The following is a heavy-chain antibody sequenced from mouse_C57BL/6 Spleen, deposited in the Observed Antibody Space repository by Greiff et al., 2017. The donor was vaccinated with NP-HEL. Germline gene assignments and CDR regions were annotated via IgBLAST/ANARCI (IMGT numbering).Heavy chain of an antibody. CDR1: GYTFTSYW. J-gene: IGHJ4*01. CDR3: ASSSIHAMDY. V-gene: IGHV1-52*01. D-gene: IGHD3-2*02. Sequence: QVQLQQPGAELVRPGSSVKLSCKASGYTFTSYWMHWVKQRPIQGLEWIGNIDPSDSETHYNQKFKDKATLTVDKSSSTAYKQLSSQTSEDAAVYYCASSSIHAMDYWGQGTSVTVSS. CDR2: IDPSDSET.